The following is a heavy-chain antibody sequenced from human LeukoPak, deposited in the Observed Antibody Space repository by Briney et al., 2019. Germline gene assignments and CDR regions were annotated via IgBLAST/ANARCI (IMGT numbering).Heavy chain of an antibody. CDR3: ARGGSYYGSGDAFDI. CDR2: IYYSGST. J-gene: IGHJ3*02. CDR1: GVSVSSGSYY. V-gene: IGHV4-61*01. Sequence: SETLSLTCTVSGVSVSSGSYYWSWIRQPPGKGLEWIGYIYYSGSTNYNPSLKSRVTISVDTSKNQFSLKLSSVTAADTAVYYCARGGSYYGSGDAFDIWGQGTMVTVSS. D-gene: IGHD3-10*01.